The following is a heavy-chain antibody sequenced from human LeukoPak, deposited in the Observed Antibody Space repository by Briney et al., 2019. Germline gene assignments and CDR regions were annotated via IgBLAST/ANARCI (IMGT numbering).Heavy chain of an antibody. V-gene: IGHV1-46*03. CDR1: GYTFTSYY. CDR3: ARNIVVVPAALYFDY. J-gene: IGHJ4*02. D-gene: IGHD2-2*01. CDR2: INPSGGST. Sequence: ASVKVSCKASGYTFTSYYMHWVRQAPGQGHEWMGIINPSGGSTSYAQKFQGRVTMTRDTSTSTVYMELSSLRSEDTAVYYCARNIVVVPAALYFDYWGQGTLVTVSS.